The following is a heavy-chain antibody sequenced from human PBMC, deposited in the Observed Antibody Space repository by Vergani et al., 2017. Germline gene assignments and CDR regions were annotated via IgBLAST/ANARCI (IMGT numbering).Heavy chain of an antibody. CDR3: AREVVTMVRGVIVYWFDP. V-gene: IGHV4-59*01. CDR2: IYYSGST. CDR1: GGSISRYY. D-gene: IGHD3-10*01. J-gene: IGHJ5*02. Sequence: QVQLQESGPGLVKPSETLSLTCTVSGGSISRYYWSWIRQPPGKGLEWIGYIYYSGSTNYNPSLKSRVTISVDTSKNQFSLKLSSVTAADTAVYYCAREVVTMVRGVIVYWFDPWGQGTLVTVSS.